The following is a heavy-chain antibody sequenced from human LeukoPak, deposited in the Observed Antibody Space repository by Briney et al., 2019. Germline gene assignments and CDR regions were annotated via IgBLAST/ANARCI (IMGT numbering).Heavy chain of an antibody. V-gene: IGHV1-69*05. D-gene: IGHD6-19*01. CDR2: IIPIFGTA. CDR1: GGTFSSYA. CDR3: ARDQQWLAKEDLNWFDP. Sequence: GASVKVSCKASGGTFSSYAISWVRQAPGQGLEWMGGIIPIFGTANYAQKFQGRVTITTDESTSTAYMELSSLRSEDTAVYYCARDQQWLAKEDLNWFDPWGQGTLVTVSS. J-gene: IGHJ5*02.